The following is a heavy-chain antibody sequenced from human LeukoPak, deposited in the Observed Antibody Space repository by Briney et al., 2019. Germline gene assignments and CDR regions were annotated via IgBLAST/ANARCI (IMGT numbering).Heavy chain of an antibody. V-gene: IGHV4-4*07. CDR2: IYNSESI. D-gene: IGHD2-2*02. J-gene: IGHJ5*02. CDR1: GGSINGYY. Sequence: SETLSLTCTVSGGSINGYYWSWIRQPAGKGLEWIGSIYNSESINYNPSLKSRVTMSIDTYKNQFSLKLNSVTASDTAVYYCASDRSSSYTRDWFDPGRQGTLVTVSS. CDR3: ASDRSSSYTRDWFDP.